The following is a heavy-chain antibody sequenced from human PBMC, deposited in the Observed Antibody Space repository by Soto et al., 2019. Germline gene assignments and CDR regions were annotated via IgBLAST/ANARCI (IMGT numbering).Heavy chain of an antibody. CDR1: RGSISGGGYY. D-gene: IGHD2-2*02. Sequence: SETLSLTCIVSRGSISGGGYYWRWIRQHPRKGLEWFGFITDSGSTYYNPSLKSRVTISVDTSRNQFSLNLNSVTAADTAVYYCAKDPLYGWFDPWGQGTLVIVSS. CDR3: AKDPLYGWFDP. V-gene: IGHV4-31*02. J-gene: IGHJ5*02. CDR2: ITDSGST.